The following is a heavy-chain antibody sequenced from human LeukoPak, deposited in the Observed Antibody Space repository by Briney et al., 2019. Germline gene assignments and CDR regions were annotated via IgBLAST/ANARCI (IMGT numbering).Heavy chain of an antibody. Sequence: PGGSLRLSCAASGFTFSDYYMSWIRQAPGKGLEWVSYISSSGSTIYYADSVKGRFTIYSDNAKNSLYLQMNSLRVEDTAVYYCARDAFGILTGHSTDYWGQGTLVTVSS. CDR1: GFTFSDYY. CDR3: ARDAFGILTGHSTDY. J-gene: IGHJ4*02. D-gene: IGHD3-9*01. CDR2: ISSSGSTI. V-gene: IGHV3-11*01.